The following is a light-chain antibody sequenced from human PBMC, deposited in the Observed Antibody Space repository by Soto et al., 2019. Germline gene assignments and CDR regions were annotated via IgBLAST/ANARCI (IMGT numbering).Light chain of an antibody. V-gene: IGKV1-5*01. Sequence: DIQLTQSPPTLSASVGDRVTITFRASQSVGIWLAWYQHKPGKAPKVFVYGSSYLETGVPSRFGGSGSATEFTLVINGLQADDSATYYCQQYFAYPLTFGQGTKVEVK. CDR2: GSS. J-gene: IGKJ1*01. CDR1: QSVGIW. CDR3: QQYFAYPLT.